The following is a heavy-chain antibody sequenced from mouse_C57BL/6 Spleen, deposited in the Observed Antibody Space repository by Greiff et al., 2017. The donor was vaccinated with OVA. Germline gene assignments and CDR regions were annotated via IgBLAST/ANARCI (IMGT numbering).Heavy chain of an antibody. J-gene: IGHJ4*01. D-gene: IGHD1-1*01. CDR2: IYPGGGYT. CDR1: GYTFTNYW. Sequence: QVQLQQSGAELVRPGTSVKMSCKASGYTFTNYWIGWAKQRPGHGLAWIGDIYPGGGYTNYNEKFKGKATLTADKSSSTAYMQFSSLTSEDSAIYYCARGGITTVVENYYAMDYWGQGTSVTVAS. CDR3: ARGGITTVVENYYAMDY. V-gene: IGHV1-63*01.